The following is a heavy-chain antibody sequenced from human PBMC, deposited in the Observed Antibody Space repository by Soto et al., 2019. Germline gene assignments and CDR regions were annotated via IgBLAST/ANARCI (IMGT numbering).Heavy chain of an antibody. V-gene: IGHV3-74*01. CDR3: ARVYCSGGSCYSVDY. Sequence: EVQLVESGGGLVQPGGSLRLSCAASGFTFSSYWMHWVRQAPGKGPAWVSRINSDGSSTTYADSVKGRFTISRDNAKNTLYLQMNSRRAEDTAVYYCARVYCSGGSCYSVDYWGQGPLVTVSS. CDR2: INSDGSST. D-gene: IGHD2-15*01. CDR1: GFTFSSYW. J-gene: IGHJ4*02.